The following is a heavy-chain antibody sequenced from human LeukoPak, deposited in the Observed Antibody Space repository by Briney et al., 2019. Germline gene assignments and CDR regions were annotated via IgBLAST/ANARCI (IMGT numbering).Heavy chain of an antibody. D-gene: IGHD2-2*01. V-gene: IGHV1-18*01. CDR3: ARDGSSLGIVVVPAAFRIPYYYYYYCMDV. Sequence: GASVKVSCKASGYTFTSYGISWVRQAPGRGLEWMGWISAYNGNTNYAQKLQGRVTMTTDTSTSTAYMELRSLRSDDTAVYYCARDGSSLGIVVVPAAFRIPYYYYYYCMDVWGQGTTVTVSS. CDR1: GYTFTSYG. CDR2: ISAYNGNT. J-gene: IGHJ6*02.